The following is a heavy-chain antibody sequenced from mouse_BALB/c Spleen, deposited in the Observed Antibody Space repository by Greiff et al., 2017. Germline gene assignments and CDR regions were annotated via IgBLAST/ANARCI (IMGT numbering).Heavy chain of an antibody. J-gene: IGHJ3*01. CDR2: IWAGGST. Sequence: VQLQESGPGLVAPSQSLSITCTVSGFSLTSYGVHWVRQPPGKGLEWLGVIWAGGSTNYNSALMSRLSISKDNSKSQVFLKMNSLQTDDTAMYYCARGGYGNSWFAYWGQGTLVTVSA. CDR3: ARGGYGNSWFAY. V-gene: IGHV2-9*02. D-gene: IGHD2-1*01. CDR1: GFSLTSYG.